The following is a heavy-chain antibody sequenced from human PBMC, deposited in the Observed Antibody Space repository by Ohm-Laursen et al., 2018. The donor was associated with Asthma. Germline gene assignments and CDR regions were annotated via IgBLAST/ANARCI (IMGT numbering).Heavy chain of an antibody. D-gene: IGHD2-2*01. CDR3: ARDRRYCSSTSCPMRYYGMDV. Sequence: SLRLSCAAPGFTFSSYAMHWVRQAPGKGLEWVAVISYDGSNKYYADSVKGRFTISRDNSKNTLYLQMNSLRAEDTAVYYCARDRRYCSSTSCPMRYYGMDVWGQGTTVTVSS. J-gene: IGHJ6*02. V-gene: IGHV3-30-3*01. CDR2: ISYDGSNK. CDR1: GFTFSSYA.